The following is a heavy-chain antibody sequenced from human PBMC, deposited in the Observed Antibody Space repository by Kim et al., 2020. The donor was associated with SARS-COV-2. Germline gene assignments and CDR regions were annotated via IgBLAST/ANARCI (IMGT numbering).Heavy chain of an antibody. J-gene: IGHJ6*02. CDR3: ARGYWRTGGYDVFGIYYYYHGMDV. CDR2: IIPIFGTA. Sequence: SVKVSCKASGGTFSSHAISWVRQAPGQGLEWMGGIIPIFGTANYAQNFQGRVTITADESTSTAYMELSSLRSEDTAVYYCARGYWRTGGYDVFGIYYYYHGMDVWGQGTTVTVSS. D-gene: IGHD5-12*01. CDR1: GGTFSSHA. V-gene: IGHV1-69*13.